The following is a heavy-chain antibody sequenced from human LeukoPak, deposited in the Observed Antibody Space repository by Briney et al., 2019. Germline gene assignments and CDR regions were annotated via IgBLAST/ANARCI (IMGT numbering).Heavy chain of an antibody. V-gene: IGHV4-4*07. CDR1: GGSISSYS. Sequence: SETLSLTCTVSGGSISSYSWSWIRQPAGKELECIGRLYTSGNTYYTPSLKSRVTMSLDTSKNQFSLRLSSVTAADTAVYYCARAGLERSFDYWGQGTLVTVSS. J-gene: IGHJ4*02. D-gene: IGHD1-1*01. CDR2: LYTSGNT. CDR3: ARAGLERSFDY.